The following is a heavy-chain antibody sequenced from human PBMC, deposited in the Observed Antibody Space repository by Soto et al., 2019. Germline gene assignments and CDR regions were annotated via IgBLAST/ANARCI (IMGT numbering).Heavy chain of an antibody. CDR2: ISGSGSDT. D-gene: IGHD5-12*01. CDR3: ATQKWLRDGVPDN. V-gene: IGHV3-23*01. J-gene: IGHJ4*02. Sequence: GVTLRLSCAAAGLVFGNSAMRWVRQAQGKGLEWVSAISGSGSDTYCADSVKGRFTISRDNFNNTLFLQMGSLRDEDTAVYYCATQKWLRDGVPDNGGQGTLVTVSS. CDR1: GLVFGNSA.